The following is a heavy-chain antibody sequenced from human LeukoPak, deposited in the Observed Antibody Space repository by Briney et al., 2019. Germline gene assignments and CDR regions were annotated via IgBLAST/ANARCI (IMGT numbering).Heavy chain of an antibody. CDR1: GFTFSSYW. J-gene: IGHJ4*02. CDR2: IKQDGSEK. CDR3: ARGLAARLIPYYFDY. D-gene: IGHD6-6*01. V-gene: IGHV3-7*01. Sequence: GGSLRLSCAASGFTFSSYWMSWVRQAPGKGLEWVANIKQDGSEKYYVDSVKGRFTISRDNAKNSLYPQMNSLRAEDTAVYYCARGLAARLIPYYFDYWGQGTLVTVSS.